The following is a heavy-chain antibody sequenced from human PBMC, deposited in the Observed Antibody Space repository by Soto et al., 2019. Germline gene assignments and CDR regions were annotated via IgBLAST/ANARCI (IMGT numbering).Heavy chain of an antibody. J-gene: IGHJ6*02. Sequence: SETLSLTCTVSGGSITSSYWSWIRRPPGKGLEWIAYIYDTGISGYTPSTSHNPSLKSRVTMSVDTSKRQFSLKLTSVTAADTAVYYCARGEDAFFYYGLDVWGQGITVTVS. CDR3: ARGEDAFFYYGLDV. CDR1: GGSITSSY. V-gene: IGHV4-59*01. CDR2: IYDTGISGYTPST.